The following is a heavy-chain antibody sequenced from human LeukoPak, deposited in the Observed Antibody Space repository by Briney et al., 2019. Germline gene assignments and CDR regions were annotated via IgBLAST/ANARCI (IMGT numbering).Heavy chain of an antibody. CDR1: GGSISSGDYY. J-gene: IGHJ4*02. D-gene: IGHD3-3*01. CDR2: IYYSGST. V-gene: IGHV4-30-4*08. Sequence: SQTLSLTCTVSGGSISSGDYYWSWIRQPPGKGLEWIGYIYYSGSTYYNPSLKSRVTISVDTSKNQFSLKLSSVTAADTAVYYCARVRWSGYYIDTVYYFDYWGQGTLVTVS. CDR3: ARVRWSGYYIDTVYYFDY.